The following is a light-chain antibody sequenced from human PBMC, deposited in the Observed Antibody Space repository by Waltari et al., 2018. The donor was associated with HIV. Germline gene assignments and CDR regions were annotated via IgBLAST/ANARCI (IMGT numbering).Light chain of an antibody. CDR2: WAS. J-gene: IGKJ1*01. Sequence: DIVMTQSPDSLVVSLGARATINCKASQSVLDSSNNKNCLGWYQQKPGQPPKLIIYWASTRESGVPDRFSGSWSGTDFNLTISSLQAEDVAVYYCQQYYSSLPTFGQGTKVESK. V-gene: IGKV4-1*01. CDR1: QSVLDSSNNKNC. CDR3: QQYYSSLPT.